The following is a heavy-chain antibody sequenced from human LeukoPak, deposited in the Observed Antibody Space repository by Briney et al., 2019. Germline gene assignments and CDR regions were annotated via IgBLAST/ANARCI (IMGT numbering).Heavy chain of an antibody. V-gene: IGHV3-30*02. CDR1: GFTFSTYG. D-gene: IGHD4-11*01. CDR3: ATKSDYRGGY. CDR2: IRYDGTNK. J-gene: IGHJ4*02. Sequence: GGSLRLSCAASGFTFSTYGTHWVRQAPGKGLEWVASIRYDGTNKHYADSVQGRFTISRDNSKNTLYLQMNSLRAEDTAVYYCATKSDYRGGYWGQGTLVTVSS.